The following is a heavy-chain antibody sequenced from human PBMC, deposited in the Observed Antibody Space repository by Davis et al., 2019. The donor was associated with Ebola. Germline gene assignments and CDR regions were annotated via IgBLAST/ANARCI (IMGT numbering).Heavy chain of an antibody. CDR3: ARVSGPATIFPVGDAFDI. D-gene: IGHD2-2*01. CDR2: INANTGGT. CDR1: GYTFTNYY. Sequence: AASVKVSCKASGYTFTNYYIHWVRQAPGQGLEWMGRINANTGGTNYAQNFQGRVTMTRDTSTNTAYMDLSRLRSDDTAVYYCARVSGPATIFPVGDAFDIWGRGTMVTVSS. V-gene: IGHV1-2*06. J-gene: IGHJ3*02.